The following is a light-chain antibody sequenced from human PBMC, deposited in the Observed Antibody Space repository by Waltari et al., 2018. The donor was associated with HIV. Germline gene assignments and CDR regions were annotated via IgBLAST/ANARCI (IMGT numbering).Light chain of an antibody. Sequence: QSVLTQPPSASGTPGQRVTISCSGSSSNIGSNTVNWYQQLPGTAPKLLIYSNSQRPSGVSGRFSGSKSGTSASRAISGLQSEDDADYYCAAWDDSLKMVVFGGGTKLTVL. CDR2: SNS. CDR1: SSNIGSNT. V-gene: IGLV1-44*01. J-gene: IGLJ2*01. CDR3: AAWDDSLKMVV.